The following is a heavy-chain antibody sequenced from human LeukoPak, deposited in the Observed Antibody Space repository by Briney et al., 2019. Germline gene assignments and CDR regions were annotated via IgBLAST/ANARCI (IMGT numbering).Heavy chain of an antibody. CDR1: GFTFSSYA. CDR3: ARTLGTSDWEAFGWFDP. D-gene: IGHD2-2*01. J-gene: IGHJ5*02. Sequence: PGGSLRLSCAASGFTFSSYAMSWVRQAPGKGLEWVSAISGSGGSTYYADSVKGRFTISRDNSKNTLYLQMNSLRAEDTAVYYCARTLGTSDWEAFGWFDPWGQGTLVTVPS. V-gene: IGHV3-23*01. CDR2: ISGSGGST.